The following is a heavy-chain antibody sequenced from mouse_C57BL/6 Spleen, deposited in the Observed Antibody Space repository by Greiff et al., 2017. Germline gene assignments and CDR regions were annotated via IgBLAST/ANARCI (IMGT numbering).Heavy chain of an antibody. CDR2: IDPETGGT. CDR1: GYTFTDYE. CDR3: TRSQLVLNFDV. D-gene: IGHD4-1*02. Sequence: VHLVESGAELVRPGASVTLSCKASGYTFTDYEMHWVKQTPVHGLEWIGAIDPETGGTAYNQKFKGKAILTADKSSSTAYMELRSLTSEDSAVYYCTRSQLVLNFDVWGTGTTVTVSS. J-gene: IGHJ1*03. V-gene: IGHV1-15*01.